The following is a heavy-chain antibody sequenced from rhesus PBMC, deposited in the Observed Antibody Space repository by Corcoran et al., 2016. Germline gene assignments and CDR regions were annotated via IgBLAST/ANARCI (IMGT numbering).Heavy chain of an antibody. Sequence: EVQLVESGGGLVQPGGSLRLSCAASGFTSSSYDMSWVRQAPGTGLEGVSYISYTGKTIYYADSVKGRFTISRDNAKNSLSLQMSSLRAEDTAVYYCTRALKDYSGSYYGLDSWGQGVVVTVSS. CDR2: ISYTGKTI. J-gene: IGHJ6*01. D-gene: IGHD3-16*01. CDR1: GFTSSSYD. CDR3: TRALKDYSGSYYGLDS. V-gene: IGHV3-136*01.